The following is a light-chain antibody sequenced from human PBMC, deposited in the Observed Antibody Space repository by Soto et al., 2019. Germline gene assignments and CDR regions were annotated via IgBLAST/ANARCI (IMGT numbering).Light chain of an antibody. CDR2: EVS. CDR3: CSYTANSSFM. CDR1: IRDVGAYNL. J-gene: IGLJ3*02. Sequence: QSALTQPASVSGSPGQSITISCAGTIRDVGAYNLVSWYQQHPGKAPRLIVYEVSNRPSGVPLRFSASKSGNTASLTISGLQAEAEADYYCCSYTANSSFMFGGGTKLTVL. V-gene: IGLV2-23*02.